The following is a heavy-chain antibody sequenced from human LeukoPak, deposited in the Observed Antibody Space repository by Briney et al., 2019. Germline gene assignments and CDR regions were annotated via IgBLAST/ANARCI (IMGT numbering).Heavy chain of an antibody. CDR1: GGSFSGYY. CDR3: ARRDDYGDRDAFDI. CDR2: IYYSGST. V-gene: IGHV4-59*08. Sequence: SETLSLTCAVYGGSFSGYYWSWIRQPPGKGLEWIGYIYYSGSTNYNPSLKSRVTISVDTSKNQFSLKLSSVTATDTAVYYCARRDDYGDRDAFDIWGQGTMVTVSS. D-gene: IGHD4-17*01. J-gene: IGHJ3*02.